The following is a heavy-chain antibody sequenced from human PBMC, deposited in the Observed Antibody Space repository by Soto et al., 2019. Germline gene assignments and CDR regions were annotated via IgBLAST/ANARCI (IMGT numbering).Heavy chain of an antibody. CDR3: ARDRVPAAIFAYY. CDR1: GFTFSSYG. Sequence: QVQLVESGGGVVQPGRSLRLSCAASGFTFSSYGMHWVRQAPGKGLEWVAVIWYDGSNKYYADSVKGRFTISRDNSKNTLYLQMNSLRAEDTAVYYCARDRVPAAIFAYYWGQGTLVTVSS. CDR2: IWYDGSNK. J-gene: IGHJ4*02. D-gene: IGHD2-2*01. V-gene: IGHV3-33*01.